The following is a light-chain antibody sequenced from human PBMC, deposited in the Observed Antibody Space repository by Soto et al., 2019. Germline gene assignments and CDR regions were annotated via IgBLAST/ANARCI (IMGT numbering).Light chain of an antibody. V-gene: IGLV4-69*01. CDR1: SGHSSYA. CDR3: QTWGTGIYV. CDR2: LNSDGTH. J-gene: IGLJ7*02. Sequence: QPVLTQSPSASASLGASVKLTCTLSSGHSSYAIAWHQQQPEKGPRYLMKLNSDGTHSKGDGIPDRFSGSSSGAERYLTISRLQSEDEADYYCQTWGTGIYVFGGGTQLTA.